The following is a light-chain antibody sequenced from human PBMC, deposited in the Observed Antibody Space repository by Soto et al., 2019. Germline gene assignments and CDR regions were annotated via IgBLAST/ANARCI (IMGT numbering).Light chain of an antibody. Sequence: EIVMPQSPATLSVSPGERATLSCRASQSVSSNFAWYQQKPGQAPRLLIYGASTRATGIPARFSGSGSGTEFTLTISSLQSEDFAVYYCQQYNNWPRTFGQGTKVDIK. CDR1: QSVSSN. V-gene: IGKV3-15*01. CDR3: QQYNNWPRT. CDR2: GAS. J-gene: IGKJ1*01.